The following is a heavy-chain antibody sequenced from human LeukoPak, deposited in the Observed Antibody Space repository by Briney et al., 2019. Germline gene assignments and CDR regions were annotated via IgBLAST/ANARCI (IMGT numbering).Heavy chain of an antibody. CDR1: GFTFSSYW. CDR2: INSDGSST. Sequence: PGGSLRLSCAASGFTFSSYWMHWVRQAPGKGLVWVSHINSDGSSTTYADSVKGRFTISRDNAKNTLYLQMNSLRAEDTAVYYCARVTTGGSGSSDYWGQGTLVTVSS. V-gene: IGHV3-74*01. D-gene: IGHD3-10*01. J-gene: IGHJ4*02. CDR3: ARVTTGGSGSSDY.